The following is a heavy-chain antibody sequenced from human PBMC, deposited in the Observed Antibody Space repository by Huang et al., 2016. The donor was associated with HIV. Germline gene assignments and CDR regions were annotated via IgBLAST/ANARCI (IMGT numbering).Heavy chain of an antibody. CDR2: MKREGSST. Sequence: EVQLVESGGGLVQPGGSLRLACAASGLSISSYWMHWVRQAPGKGVVWCSGMKREGSSTSYADSGKGRFTISRDNAKNKLYLKMNSLRAEDTAVYYCARDPRIQSWLNFFDYWGQGTLVSVSS. CDR1: GLSISSYW. D-gene: IGHD3-22*01. CDR3: ARDPRIQSWLNFFDY. V-gene: IGHV3-74*01. J-gene: IGHJ4*02.